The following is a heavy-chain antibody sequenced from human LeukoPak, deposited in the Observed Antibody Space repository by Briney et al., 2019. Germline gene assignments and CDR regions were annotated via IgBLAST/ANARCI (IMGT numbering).Heavy chain of an antibody. Sequence: GESLKISCKGSGYSFTSYWISWVRQMPGKGLEWMGRIDPSDSYTNYSPSFQGRVTISADKSITTAYLQWRSLKASDTAMFYCATSVGAEYFQHWGQGTLVTVSS. CDR2: IDPSDSYT. CDR1: GYSFTSYW. V-gene: IGHV5-10-1*01. J-gene: IGHJ1*01. CDR3: ATSVGAEYFQH.